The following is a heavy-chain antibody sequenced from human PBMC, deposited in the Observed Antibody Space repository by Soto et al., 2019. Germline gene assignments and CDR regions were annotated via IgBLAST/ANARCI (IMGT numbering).Heavy chain of an antibody. CDR1: GFNFSSYA. J-gene: IGHJ4*02. CDR2: ISGGGGRT. D-gene: IGHD3-22*01. CDR3: AKGYYYDSSGYYIVRESNFDY. V-gene: IGHV3-23*01. Sequence: EVQLLESGGGLGQPGGSLRLSCAASGFNFSSYAMSWVRQAPGKGLEWVSVISGGGGRTYYADSVKGRFTISRDNTKNTLGLQMNSLRAEDTAVYYCAKGYYYDSSGYYIVRESNFDYWGQGNLVTVSS.